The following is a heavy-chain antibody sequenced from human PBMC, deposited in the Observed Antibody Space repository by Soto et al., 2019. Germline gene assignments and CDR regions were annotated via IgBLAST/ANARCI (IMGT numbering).Heavy chain of an antibody. CDR3: ARGRVEDSSGWATYFDY. V-gene: IGHV3-64*01. J-gene: IGHJ4*02. CDR2: INTNGVNT. Sequence: EVQLVESEGGLVQPGGSLRLSCAASGFTFSGYSMFWGRQAPGKGLEYVSAINTNGVNTFYAKSVKGRFTISRDNSKNTMYLQMGSLRAEDMAVYYCARGRVEDSSGWATYFDYWGQGTLVTVSS. CDR1: GFTFSGYS. D-gene: IGHD6-19*01.